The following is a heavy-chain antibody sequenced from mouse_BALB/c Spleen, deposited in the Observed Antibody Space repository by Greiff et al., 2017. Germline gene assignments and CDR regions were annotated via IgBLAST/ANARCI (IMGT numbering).Heavy chain of an antibody. CDR1: GFTFSDYY. CDR2: ISDGGSYT. Sequence: EVHLVESGGGLVKPGGSLKLSCAASGFTFSDYYMYWVRQTPEKRLEWVATISDGGSYTYYPDSVKGRFTISRDNAKNNLYLQMSSLKSEDTAMYYCARPPYYGSSYWYFDVWGAGTTVTVSS. J-gene: IGHJ1*01. D-gene: IGHD1-1*01. CDR3: ARPPYYGSSYWYFDV. V-gene: IGHV5-4*02.